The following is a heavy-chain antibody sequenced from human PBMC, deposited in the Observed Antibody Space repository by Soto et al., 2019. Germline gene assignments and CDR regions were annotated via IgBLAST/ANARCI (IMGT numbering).Heavy chain of an antibody. V-gene: IGHV3-23*01. J-gene: IGHJ5*02. CDR3: GKRGGYSNYDNWFDP. Sequence: EVQLLESGGGLVQPGGSLRLSCAASGFTFSSYAMSWVRQAPGKGLEWVSAISGSGGSTYYADSVKGRFTISRDNSKNTQHTQKNGLGIEDRAVYYGGKRGGYSNYDNWFDPWGQGTLVTVSS. CDR1: GFTFSSYA. CDR2: ISGSGGST. D-gene: IGHD4-4*01.